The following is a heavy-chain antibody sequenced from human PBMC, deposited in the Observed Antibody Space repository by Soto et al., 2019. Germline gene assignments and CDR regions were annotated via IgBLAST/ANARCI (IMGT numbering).Heavy chain of an antibody. J-gene: IGHJ4*02. CDR2: IYRTGNT. V-gene: IGHV4-30-2*01. D-gene: IGHD2-2*01. CDR1: GDSMTSGDYS. Sequence: SETLSLTCTVSGDSMTSGDYSWSWIRQPPGKGLEWLGYIYRTGNTHYSPSLKSRVSISQDRSKNQFSLELTSVTAADTAVYYCARGDYQYSIDYWGQGILGTVSS. CDR3: ARGDYQYSIDY.